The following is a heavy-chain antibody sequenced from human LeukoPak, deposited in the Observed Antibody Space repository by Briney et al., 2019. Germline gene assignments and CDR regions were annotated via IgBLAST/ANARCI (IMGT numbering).Heavy chain of an antibody. CDR2: ISGSGTST. CDR1: GFTFNTYA. CDR3: ARQPFYDSSGYYYDY. V-gene: IGHV3-23*01. Sequence: GGSLRLSCAASGFTFNTYAINWVRQAPGKGLEWVSAISGSGTSTYYADSVKGRFTISRDNSKNTLYLQMNSLRAEDTAVYYCARQPFYDSSGYYYDYWGQGTLVTVSS. D-gene: IGHD3-22*01. J-gene: IGHJ4*02.